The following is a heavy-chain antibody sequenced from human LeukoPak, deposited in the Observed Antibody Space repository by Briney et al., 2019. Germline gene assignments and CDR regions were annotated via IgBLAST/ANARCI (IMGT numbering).Heavy chain of an antibody. CDR1: GFTFSSYS. V-gene: IGHV3-48*02. CDR3: AKSASYTYQDGFDI. D-gene: IGHD5-24*01. Sequence: GGSLRLSCVASGFTFSSYSFNWVRQAPGKGLEWVSYISVGGRIMSYADSVRGRFTISRDDAKNSIYLQMNSLRDEDTAVYYCAKSASYTYQDGFDIWGQGTMVTVSS. CDR2: ISVGGRIM. J-gene: IGHJ3*02.